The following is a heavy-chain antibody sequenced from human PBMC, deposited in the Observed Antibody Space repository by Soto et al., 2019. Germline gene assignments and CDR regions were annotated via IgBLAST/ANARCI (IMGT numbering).Heavy chain of an antibody. Sequence: GGSLRLSCAASGFTFSSYGMHWVRQAPGKGLEWVAVIWYDGSNKYYADSVKGRFTISRDNSKNTLYLQMNSLRAEDTAVYYCARYCSGGSCRLRGYYYYMDVWGKGTKVTVSS. CDR2: IWYDGSNK. CDR3: ARYCSGGSCRLRGYYYYMDV. D-gene: IGHD2-15*01. CDR1: GFTFSSYG. V-gene: IGHV3-33*01. J-gene: IGHJ6*03.